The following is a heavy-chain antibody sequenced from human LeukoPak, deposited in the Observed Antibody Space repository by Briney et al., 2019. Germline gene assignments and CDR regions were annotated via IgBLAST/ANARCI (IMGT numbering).Heavy chain of an antibody. CDR1: GFTFSSYG. CDR3: ARTETYDILTGWYYYMDV. J-gene: IGHJ6*03. D-gene: IGHD3-9*01. V-gene: IGHV4-39*01. CDR2: IYYSGST. Sequence: GSLRLSCAASGFTFSSYGMTWVRQPPGKGLEWIGSIYYSGSTYYNPSLKSRVTISVDTSKNQFSLKLSSVTAADTAVYYCARTETYDILTGWYYYMDVWGKGTTVTISS.